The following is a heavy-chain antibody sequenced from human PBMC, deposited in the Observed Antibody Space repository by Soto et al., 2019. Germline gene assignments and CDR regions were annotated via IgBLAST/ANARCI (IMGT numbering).Heavy chain of an antibody. V-gene: IGHV3-21*01. J-gene: IGHJ4*01. CDR1: GITFNSYN. CDR3: ANSRDYDVLTGRPTFLGF. Sequence: EVQLVESGGGLVKPGGSLRLSCAASGITFNSYNMNWVRQAPGKGLEWVSSISPITNYIYYADSVKGRFTISSDNAKNLLHLQMNSLRAEDTAVYYCANSRDYDVLTGRPTFLGFWGHGTLVTVSS. D-gene: IGHD3-9*01. CDR2: ISPITNYI.